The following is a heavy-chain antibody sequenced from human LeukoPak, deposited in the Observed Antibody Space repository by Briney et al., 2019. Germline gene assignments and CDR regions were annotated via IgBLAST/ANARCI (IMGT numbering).Heavy chain of an antibody. CDR2: ISGSGGST. D-gene: IGHD6-13*01. Sequence: GGSLRLSCAASGFTFSSYAMSWVRQAPGKGLEWVSAISGSGGSTYYAVSVKGRFTISRDNSKNTLYLQMNSLRAEDTAVYYCAKGIAAAVYYYYGMDVWGQGTTVTVSS. V-gene: IGHV3-23*01. CDR3: AKGIAAAVYYYYGMDV. J-gene: IGHJ6*02. CDR1: GFTFSSYA.